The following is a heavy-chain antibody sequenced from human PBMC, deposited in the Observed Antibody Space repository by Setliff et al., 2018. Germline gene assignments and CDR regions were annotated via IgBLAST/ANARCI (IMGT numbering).Heavy chain of an antibody. CDR2: VDQGANT. Sequence: GESLKISCVASGFTFGAYTLTWVRQAPGKGLEFVSGVDQGANTYYGDSVKGRFTISRDNSRNTVYLQMTNLRVEDTAIYYCAKDRVPDGKWDFDSSGPGILVTVS. V-gene: IGHV3-23*01. D-gene: IGHD2-8*01. CDR1: GFTFGAYT. CDR3: AKDRVPDGKWDFDS. J-gene: IGHJ4*02.